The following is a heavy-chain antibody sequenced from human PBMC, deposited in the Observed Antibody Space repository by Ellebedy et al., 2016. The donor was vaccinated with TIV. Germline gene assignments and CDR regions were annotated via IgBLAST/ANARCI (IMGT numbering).Heavy chain of an antibody. V-gene: IGHV3-23*01. Sequence: GGSLRLSCAASGFTFTSYAMSWVRQAPGKGLEWVSAISGSGGGTYYADSVKGRFTIPRDNSKTTLYLQMNSLRADDTAVYYCARSRVGRGWYYFDYWGQGTLVTVSS. J-gene: IGHJ4*02. CDR3: ARSRVGRGWYYFDY. CDR1: GFTFTSYA. D-gene: IGHD6-19*01. CDR2: ISGSGGGT.